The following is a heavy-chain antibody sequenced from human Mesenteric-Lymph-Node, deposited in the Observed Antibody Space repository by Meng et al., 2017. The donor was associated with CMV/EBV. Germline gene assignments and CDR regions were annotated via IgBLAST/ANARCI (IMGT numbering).Heavy chain of an antibody. J-gene: IGHJ6*02. V-gene: IGHV4-34*01. Sequence: GSLRLSCAVYGGSFSGYYWSWIRQPPGKGLEWIGEINHSGSTNYNPSLKSRVTISLDTSKNQFSLKLSSVTAADTGIYYCARRQWLVQEYGMDVWGQGTTVTVSS. CDR3: ARRQWLVQEYGMDV. CDR2: INHSGST. D-gene: IGHD6-19*01. CDR1: GGSFSGYY.